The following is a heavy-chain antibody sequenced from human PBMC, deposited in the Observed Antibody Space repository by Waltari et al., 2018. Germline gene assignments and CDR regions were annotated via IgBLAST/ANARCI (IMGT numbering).Heavy chain of an antibody. CDR2: ISHYNDKR. CDR3: ARGPYDSQSYYPDGLDV. D-gene: IGHD3-10*01. Sequence: QVQLLQSGGDVREPGASVKVSCQAAGYLLRDYAVSWVRKAPGQGLEWMGWISHYNDKREYEREFEGRVTMTIDTSTSTGYMELRRLTTDDTAVYYCARGPYDSQSYYPDGLDVWGQGTTVTVSS. V-gene: IGHV1-18*04. J-gene: IGHJ6*02. CDR1: GYLLRDYA.